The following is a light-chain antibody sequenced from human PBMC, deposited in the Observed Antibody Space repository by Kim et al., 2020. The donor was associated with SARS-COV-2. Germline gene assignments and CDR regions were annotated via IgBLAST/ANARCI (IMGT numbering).Light chain of an antibody. CDR3: GSYTSSSTWV. CDR1: SSDVGGYNY. V-gene: IGLV2-14*03. Sequence: QSALTQPASVSGSPGQSITISCTGTSSDVGGYNYVSWYQQHPGKAPKLMIYDVCNRPSGVSNRFSGSKSGNTASLTISGLQAEDEADYYCGSYTSSSTWVFGGGTQLTVL. J-gene: IGLJ3*02. CDR2: DVC.